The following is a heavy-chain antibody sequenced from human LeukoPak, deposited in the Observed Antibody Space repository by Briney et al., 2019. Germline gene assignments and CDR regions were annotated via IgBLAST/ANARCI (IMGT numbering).Heavy chain of an antibody. Sequence: ASMQVSCKASAYTFSDYYMHWVRQAPGQGLEWMGWVNPKSGGTNFARSFQGRISLTTDTTISTAYLDLSRLTSDDTAVYYCARVPYPPYFDYWGQGTLVTVSS. CDR3: ARVPYPPYFDY. J-gene: IGHJ4*02. CDR2: VNPKSGGT. V-gene: IGHV1-2*02. D-gene: IGHD2-21*01. CDR1: AYTFSDYY.